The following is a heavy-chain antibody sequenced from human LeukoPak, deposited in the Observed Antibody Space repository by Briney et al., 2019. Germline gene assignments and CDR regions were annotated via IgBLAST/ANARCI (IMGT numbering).Heavy chain of an antibody. V-gene: IGHV3-23*01. J-gene: IGHJ4*02. Sequence: GGSLRLSCAASGFAFSSYAMSWVRQAPGKGLEWVSAISGSSGSTYYADSVKGRFTISRDNSKNTVYLEMNSLRAEDTALYYCAKVGVRINSGDYWGQGTLVTVSS. CDR3: AKVGVRINSGDY. CDR1: GFAFSSYA. CDR2: ISGSSGST. D-gene: IGHD3-10*01.